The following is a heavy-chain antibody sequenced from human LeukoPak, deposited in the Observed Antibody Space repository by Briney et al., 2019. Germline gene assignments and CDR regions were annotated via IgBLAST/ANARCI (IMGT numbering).Heavy chain of an antibody. CDR3: VRGDTYGD. J-gene: IGHJ4*02. CDR2: IEPDGSGK. V-gene: IGHV3-7*03. Sequence: GGSLRLSCAASGFSFRDYWMSWVRQAPGKGLEWVADIEPDGSGKTYVDSVKGRFTISRDNAKNSLYLEMNSLRAEDTAVYYCVRGDTYGDWGQGTLVTVSS. D-gene: IGHD5-18*01. CDR1: GFSFRDYW.